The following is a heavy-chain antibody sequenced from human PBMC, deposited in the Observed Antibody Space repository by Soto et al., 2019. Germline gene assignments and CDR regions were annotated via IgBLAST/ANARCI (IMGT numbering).Heavy chain of an antibody. Sequence: GGSLRLSCAASGFTVSSNYMSWVRQAPGKGLEWVSVIYSGGSTYYADSVKGRFTISRDNSKNTLYLQMNSLRAEDTAVYYCARADPIFGVVFDYWGQGTLVTVSS. D-gene: IGHD3-3*01. CDR3: ARADPIFGVVFDY. V-gene: IGHV3-53*01. CDR2: IYSGGST. CDR1: GFTVSSNY. J-gene: IGHJ4*02.